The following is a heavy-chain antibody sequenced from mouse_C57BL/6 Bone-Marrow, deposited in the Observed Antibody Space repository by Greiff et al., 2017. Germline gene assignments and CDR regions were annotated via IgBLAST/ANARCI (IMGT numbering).Heavy chain of an antibody. V-gene: IGHV1-63*01. Sequence: QVQLQQSGAELVMPGTSVKMSCKASGYTFTNYWIGWAKQRPGHGLEWIGDIYPGGGYTNYNEKFKGKATLTADKASSTAYMQLSSLTSEDSAIYYWARRGSPHYLDYWGPGTTLTVSS. J-gene: IGHJ2*01. CDR2: IYPGGGYT. CDR1: GYTFTNYW. CDR3: ARRGSPHYLDY. D-gene: IGHD1-1*02.